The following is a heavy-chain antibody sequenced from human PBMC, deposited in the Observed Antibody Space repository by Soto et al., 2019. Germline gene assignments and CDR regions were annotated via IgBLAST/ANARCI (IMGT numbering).Heavy chain of an antibody. Sequence: QLQLQESGPGLVKPSETLSLTCPVSGGSISSSSYYWGWIRQPPGKGLEWIGSIYYSGSTYYNPSLKSRVTISADTSKNQFSLNVSSVTAADTPVYYCATPWPPDIVVVPDATLFDYWGQGTLVTVSS. CDR1: GGSISSSSYY. CDR3: ATPWPPDIVVVPDATLFDY. CDR2: IYYSGST. V-gene: IGHV4-39*01. J-gene: IGHJ4*02. D-gene: IGHD2-2*01.